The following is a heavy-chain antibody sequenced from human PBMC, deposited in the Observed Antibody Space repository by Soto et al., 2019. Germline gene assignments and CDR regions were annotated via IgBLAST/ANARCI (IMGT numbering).Heavy chain of an antibody. V-gene: IGHV1-46*01. CDR1: GYIFTSYY. CDR2: INPFDGSR. Sequence: ASVKVSCKASGYIFTSYYIHWVRQAPGQGLEWMGWINPFDGSRMFAQSFQGRVTMTRDTSTSTVYMEVSSLRSEDTAVYYCAREEIVVVPAAIGYYYYGMDVWGQGTTVTVSS. D-gene: IGHD2-2*01. J-gene: IGHJ6*02. CDR3: AREEIVVVPAAIGYYYYGMDV.